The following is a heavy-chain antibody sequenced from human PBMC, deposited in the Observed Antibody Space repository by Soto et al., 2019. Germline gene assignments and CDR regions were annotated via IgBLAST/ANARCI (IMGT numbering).Heavy chain of an antibody. CDR3: AASGYSSSWLDY. CDR1: GFTFSSYG. D-gene: IGHD6-13*01. J-gene: IGHJ4*02. V-gene: IGHV3-33*01. Sequence: GGSLRLSGAASGFTFSSYGMHWVRQAPGKGLEWVAVIWYDGSNKYYADSVKGRFTISRDNSKNTLYLQMNSLRAEDTAVYYCAASGYSSSWLDYWGQGTLVTVSS. CDR2: IWYDGSNK.